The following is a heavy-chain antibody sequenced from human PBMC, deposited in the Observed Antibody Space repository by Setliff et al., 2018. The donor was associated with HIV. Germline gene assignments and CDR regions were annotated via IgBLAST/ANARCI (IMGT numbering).Heavy chain of an antibody. V-gene: IGHV4-59*01. D-gene: IGHD3-3*01. J-gene: IGHJ4*02. CDR2: IYIYNSGST. Sequence: PSETLSLTCSVSGGSFSGYYWSWIRQPPGKGLEWIGYIYIYNSGSTNYNPSLTSRVTISADTSRNQFSLKLTSVTAADTAIYYCARGVNFDYWGQGTQVTVLL. CDR3: ARGVNFDY. CDR1: GGSFSGYY.